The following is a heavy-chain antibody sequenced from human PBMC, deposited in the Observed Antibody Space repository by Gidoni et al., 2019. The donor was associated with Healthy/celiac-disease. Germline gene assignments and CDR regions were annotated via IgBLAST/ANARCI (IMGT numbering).Heavy chain of an antibody. J-gene: IGHJ4*02. CDR3: ARDGAYYDILTGYSYFDY. CDR2: ISYDGSNK. D-gene: IGHD3-9*01. CDR1: GFTFSSYA. V-gene: IGHV3-30-3*01. Sequence: QVQLVESGGGVVQPGRSLRLSCAASGFTFSSYAMHWVRQAPGKGLEWVAVISYDGSNKYYADSVKGRFTISRDNSKNTLYLQMNSLRAEDTAVYYCARDGAYYDILTGYSYFDYWGQGTLVTVSS.